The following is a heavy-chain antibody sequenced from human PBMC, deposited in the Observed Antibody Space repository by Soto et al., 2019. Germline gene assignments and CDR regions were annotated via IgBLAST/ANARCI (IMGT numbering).Heavy chain of an antibody. V-gene: IGHV4-34*01. J-gene: IGHJ3*02. D-gene: IGHD6-19*01. CDR1: GGSFSGYY. CDR2: INHSGST. Sequence: QVQLQQWGAGLLKPSETLSLTCAVYGGSFSGYYWSWIRQPPGKGLEWIGEINHSGSTNYNPSLKSRVNISVDTSKNQFSLKLSSVTAADTAVYYCARGRYRNVAGAFDIWGQGTMVTVSS. CDR3: ARGRYRNVAGAFDI.